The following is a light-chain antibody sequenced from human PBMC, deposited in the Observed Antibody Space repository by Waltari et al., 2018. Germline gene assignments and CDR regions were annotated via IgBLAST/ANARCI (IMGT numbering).Light chain of an antibody. CDR2: RHN. J-gene: IGLJ3*02. CDR3: AAWDDSLSGWV. Sequence: QSVLTQPPSASGTPGQTVTISCSGSSSNIGINYVYWYQQFPGTAPKLPIYRHNQRPSWVPDRFSGSKSGTSASLAISGLRSEDGADYYCAAWDDSLSGWVFGGGTKLTVL. CDR1: SSNIGINY. V-gene: IGLV1-47*01.